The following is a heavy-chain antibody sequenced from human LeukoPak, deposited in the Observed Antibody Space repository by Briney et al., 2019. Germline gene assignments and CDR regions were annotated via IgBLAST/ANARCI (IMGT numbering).Heavy chain of an antibody. J-gene: IGHJ5*02. CDR1: GGSISSYY. CDR2: IYYSGNT. V-gene: IGHV4-59*01. CDR3: ARTDGYCSSTSCYGSGRWFDP. Sequence: SETLSLTCTVSGGSISSYYWSCIRHPPGKGREGRGYIYYSGNTNDNPSRKSRVTISVGTSKNQFSLKLSSVTAADTAVYYCARTDGYCSSTSCYGSGRWFDPWGQGTLVTVSS. D-gene: IGHD2-2*03.